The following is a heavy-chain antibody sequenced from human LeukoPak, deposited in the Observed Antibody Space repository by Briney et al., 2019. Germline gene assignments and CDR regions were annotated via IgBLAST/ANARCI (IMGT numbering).Heavy chain of an antibody. CDR3: ARDLGSGSGSYYPAFDY. CDR1: GYTFTSYG. CDR2: ISAYNGNT. Sequence: ASVKVSCTASGYTFTSYGISWVRQAPGQGLEWMGWISAYNGNTNYAQKLQGRVTMTTDTSTSTAYMELRGLRSDDTAVYCCARDLGSGSGSYYPAFDYWGQGTLVTVSS. D-gene: IGHD3-10*01. V-gene: IGHV1-18*01. J-gene: IGHJ4*02.